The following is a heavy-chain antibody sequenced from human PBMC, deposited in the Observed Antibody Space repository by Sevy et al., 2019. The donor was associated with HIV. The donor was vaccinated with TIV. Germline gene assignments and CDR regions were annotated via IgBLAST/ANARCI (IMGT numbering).Heavy chain of an antibody. Sequence: GGSLRLSCAASGFTFNNYGMHWVRQAPGKGLEWVAVIWYDGNKEYYADSVKGRFTISRDNPKNMLYLQMNSLRAEDTAVYYCAVWYTTAWSFDHWGQGTLVTVSS. D-gene: IGHD6-19*01. CDR3: AVWYTTAWSFDH. J-gene: IGHJ4*02. V-gene: IGHV3-33*03. CDR1: GFTFNNYG. CDR2: IWYDGNKE.